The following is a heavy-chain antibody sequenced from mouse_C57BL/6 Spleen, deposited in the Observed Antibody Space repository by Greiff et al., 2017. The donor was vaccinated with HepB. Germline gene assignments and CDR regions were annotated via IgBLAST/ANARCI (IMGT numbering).Heavy chain of an antibody. J-gene: IGHJ4*01. CDR1: GYTFTSYW. D-gene: IGHD2-13*01. CDR2: IDPSDSYT. CDR3: ARGGEKGYAMDY. V-gene: IGHV1-50*01. Sequence: VQLQQPGAELVKPGASVKLSCKASGYTFTSYWMQWVKQRPGQGLEWIGEIDPSDSYTNYNQKFKGKATLTVDTSSSTAYMQLSSLTSEDSAVYYCARGGEKGYAMDYWGQGTSVTVSS.